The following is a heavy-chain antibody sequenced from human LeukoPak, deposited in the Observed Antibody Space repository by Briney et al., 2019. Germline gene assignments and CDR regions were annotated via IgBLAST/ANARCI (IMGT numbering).Heavy chain of an antibody. CDR2: INPNSGGT. CDR1: GYTFTGYY. V-gene: IGHV1-2*02. Sequence: GASVKVSCKASGYTFTGYYMHWVRQAPGQGLEWMGWINPNSGGTNYAQKFQGRVTMTRDTSISTAYMELSRLRSDDTAVYYCAREIAVVVAAGDAFDIWGQGTMVTVSS. CDR3: AREIAVVVAAGDAFDI. J-gene: IGHJ3*02. D-gene: IGHD2-15*01.